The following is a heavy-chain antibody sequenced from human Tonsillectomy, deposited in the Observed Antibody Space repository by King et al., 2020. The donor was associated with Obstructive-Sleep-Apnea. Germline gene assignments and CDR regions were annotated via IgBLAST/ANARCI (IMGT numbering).Heavy chain of an antibody. V-gene: IGHV3-30*18. D-gene: IGHD6-13*01. Sequence: VQLVESGGGVVQPGTSLRLSCAASGFSFSTRDIHWVRQAPGKGLEWVALISWNERDKYYADYVKGRLTISRDNSKKTLYLEVNGLSAEDTAAYYCAKGEWSSRSIDYWGQGTLVTVSS. CDR1: GFSFSTRD. CDR2: ISWNERDK. J-gene: IGHJ4*02. CDR3: AKGEWSSRSIDY.